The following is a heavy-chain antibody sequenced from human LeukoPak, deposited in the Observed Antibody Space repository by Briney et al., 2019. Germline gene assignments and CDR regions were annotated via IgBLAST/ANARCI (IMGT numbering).Heavy chain of an antibody. CDR2: ISWNSGSI. CDR1: GFTFDDYA. J-gene: IGHJ4*02. V-gene: IGHV3-9*01. D-gene: IGHD5-18*01. Sequence: GGSLRLSCAASGFTFDDYAMHWVRQAPGKGLEWVSGISWNSGSIGYADSVKGRFTISRDNAKNSLYLQMNSLRAEDAAVYYCAKDVLLGYSSGFSGFDYWGQGTLVTVSS. CDR3: AKDVLLGYSSGFSGFDY.